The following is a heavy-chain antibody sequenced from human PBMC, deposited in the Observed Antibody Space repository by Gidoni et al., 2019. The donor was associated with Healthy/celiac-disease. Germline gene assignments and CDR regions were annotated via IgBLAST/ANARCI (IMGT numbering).Heavy chain of an antibody. Sequence: QVQLQESGPGLVKPSETLSLTCTVSGGSISSYYWSWIRQPPGKGLEWIGYIYYSGSTNYNPSLKSRVTISVDTSKNQFSLKLSSVTAADTAVYYCARLADWGSDWYFDLWGRGTLVTVSS. CDR2: IYYSGST. V-gene: IGHV4-59*01. CDR1: GGSISSYY. D-gene: IGHD7-27*01. J-gene: IGHJ2*01. CDR3: ARLADWGSDWYFDL.